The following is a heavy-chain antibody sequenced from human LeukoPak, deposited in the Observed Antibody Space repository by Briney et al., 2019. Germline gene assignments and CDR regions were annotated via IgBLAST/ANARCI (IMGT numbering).Heavy chain of an antibody. CDR2: ISWNSGSI. V-gene: IGHV3-9*01. J-gene: IGHJ6*02. Sequence: SLRLSCAASGFTFGDYAMHWVRQAPGKGLEWVSGISWNSGSIGYADSVKGRFTISRDNAKNSLYLQMNSLRAEDTAVYYCASQSSWSYYYGMDVWGQGTTVTVSS. CDR3: ASQSSWSYYYGMDV. D-gene: IGHD6-13*01. CDR1: GFTFGDYA.